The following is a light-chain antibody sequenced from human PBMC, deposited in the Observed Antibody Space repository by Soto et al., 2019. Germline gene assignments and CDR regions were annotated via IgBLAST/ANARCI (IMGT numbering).Light chain of an antibody. CDR3: QQYSSYSPMYT. Sequence: DIQMTQSPSTLSASVGDRVTITCRVSQSISSWLAWYQQKPGKAPKLLIYKASSLESGVPSRFSGSGSGTEFTLTINSLQPDDFATYYCQQYSSYSPMYTFGQGTKLEIK. CDR2: KAS. CDR1: QSISSW. J-gene: IGKJ2*01. V-gene: IGKV1-5*03.